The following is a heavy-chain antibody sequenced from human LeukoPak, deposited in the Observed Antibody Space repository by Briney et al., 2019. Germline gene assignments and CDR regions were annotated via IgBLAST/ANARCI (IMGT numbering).Heavy chain of an antibody. CDR1: GGSFSGYY. J-gene: IGHJ3*02. Sequence: PSETLSLTCAVYGGSFSGYYWSWIRQPPGKGLEWIGEINHSGSTNYNPSLKSRVTISVDTSKNQLSLKLSSVTAADTAVYYCARSGLYSSSWYRYAFDIWGQGTMVTVSS. V-gene: IGHV4-34*01. CDR2: INHSGST. CDR3: ARSGLYSSSWYRYAFDI. D-gene: IGHD6-13*01.